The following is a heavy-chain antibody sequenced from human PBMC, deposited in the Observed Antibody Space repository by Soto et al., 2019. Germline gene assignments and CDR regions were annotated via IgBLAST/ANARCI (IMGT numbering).Heavy chain of an antibody. J-gene: IGHJ5*02. CDR3: ARDRTDSGYYTNWLDP. CDR2: TIPIFGTT. V-gene: IGHV1-69*06. D-gene: IGHD3-22*01. Sequence: SVKVSCKASGGTFCSDAITWVRQAPVQGLEWVGRTIPIFGTTNYAQNLQGRVTISADKSTLTSYMELHSLTSDDTALYYCARDRTDSGYYTNWLDPWGQGTQVTVSS. CDR1: GGTFCSDA.